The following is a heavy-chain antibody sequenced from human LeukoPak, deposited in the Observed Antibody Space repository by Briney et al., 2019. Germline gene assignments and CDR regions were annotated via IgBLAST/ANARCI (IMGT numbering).Heavy chain of an antibody. CDR1: GFTFSSYS. D-gene: IGHD3-10*01. Sequence: GGSLRLSCAASGFTFSSYSMNWVRQAPGKGLEWVSSISSSSSYIYYAVSVKGRFTISRDNAKNSLYLQMNSLRAEDTAVYYCARDNYYGSGSNNWFDPWGQGTLVTVSS. CDR3: ARDNYYGSGSNNWFDP. V-gene: IGHV3-21*01. J-gene: IGHJ5*02. CDR2: ISSSSSYI.